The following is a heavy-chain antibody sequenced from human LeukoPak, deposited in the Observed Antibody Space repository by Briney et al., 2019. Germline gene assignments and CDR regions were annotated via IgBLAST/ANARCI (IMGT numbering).Heavy chain of an antibody. V-gene: IGHV5-51*01. Sequence: GESLKISCQGSGYSFTNYWIGWVRQKPGKGPEWLGNINPADSYITHSPSFQGQVTFSADKSINTAYLHLTSLEASDTAMYYRARHFSSAWFGYWGQETLVTVSS. D-gene: IGHD2-2*01. CDR3: ARHFSSAWFGY. CDR2: INPADSYI. J-gene: IGHJ4*02. CDR1: GYSFTNYW.